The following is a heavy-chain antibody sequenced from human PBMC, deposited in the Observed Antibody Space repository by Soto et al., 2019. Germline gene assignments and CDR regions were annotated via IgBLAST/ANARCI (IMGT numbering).Heavy chain of an antibody. CDR2: ISGSGGST. CDR3: AKDLYYYDSSGYYDY. Sequence: GGSLRLSCAASGFTFSSSAMTWVRQAPGKGLEWVSAISGSGGSTYYADSVKGRFTISRDNSKTTLYLQMNSLRAEDTALYYCAKDLYYYDSSGYYDYWGQGTLVTVSS. D-gene: IGHD3-22*01. CDR1: GFTFSSSA. J-gene: IGHJ4*02. V-gene: IGHV3-23*01.